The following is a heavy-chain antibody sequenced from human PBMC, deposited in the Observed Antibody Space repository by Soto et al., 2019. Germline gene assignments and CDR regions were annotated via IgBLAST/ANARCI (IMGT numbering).Heavy chain of an antibody. CDR1: GASIRSGGYY. D-gene: IGHD3-16*01. Sequence: SETLSLTCTVSGASIRSGGYYWSWIRQHPGKGLEWIGNIYYSGSTYYNPSLESRATISLDLPKNQFFLRLTSVTAADTAVYYCARDRGGITVSSKPLGEWFDPWGQGTLVTVSS. CDR3: ARDRGGITVSSKPLGEWFDP. CDR2: IYYSGST. V-gene: IGHV4-30-4*02. J-gene: IGHJ5*02.